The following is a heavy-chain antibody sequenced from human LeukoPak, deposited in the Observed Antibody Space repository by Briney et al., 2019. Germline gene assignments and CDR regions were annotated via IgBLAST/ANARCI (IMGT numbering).Heavy chain of an antibody. J-gene: IGHJ4*02. V-gene: IGHV3-30-3*01. CDR3: ARDQGVAGTLVFDY. Sequence: GGSLRLSCAASGFTFSSYAMHWVRQAPGKGLEWVAVISYDGSNKYYADSVKGRFTISRDNSKNTLYLQMNSLRAEDTAVYYCARDQGVAGTLVFDYWGQGTLVTVSS. D-gene: IGHD6-19*01. CDR2: ISYDGSNK. CDR1: GFTFSSYA.